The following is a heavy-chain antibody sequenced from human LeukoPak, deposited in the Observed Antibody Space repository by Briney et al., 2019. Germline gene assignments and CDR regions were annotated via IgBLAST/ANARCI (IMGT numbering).Heavy chain of an antibody. CDR1: GGSISSGSYY. CDR2: IYTSGST. D-gene: IGHD3-22*01. CDR3: ARPPHYYDTSGYSV. Sequence: SETLSLTCTVSGGSISSGSYYWSWIRQPAGNGLEWIGRIYTSGSTNYNPSLKSRVTISVDTSKNQFSLRLNSVTAADTAVYYCARPPHYYDTSGYSVWGQGTLVTVSS. J-gene: IGHJ1*01. V-gene: IGHV4-61*02.